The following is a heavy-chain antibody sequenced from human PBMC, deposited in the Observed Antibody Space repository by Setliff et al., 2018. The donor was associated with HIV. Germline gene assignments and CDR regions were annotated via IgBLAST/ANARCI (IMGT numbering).Heavy chain of an antibody. CDR3: SRGSAAGTGLPPRDS. CDR2: VSTTDGA. D-gene: IGHD1-1*01. CDR1: ADSVTSYS. J-gene: IGHJ5*01. V-gene: IGHV4-4*08. Sequence: SQTLSLTCSVSADSVTSYSWEWIRQPPGRRLEWIGSVSTTDGATYNPSLRSRVSMSVDPSKKQVSLHLTSVTAADTAVYYCSRGSAAGTGLPPRDSWGQGILVTVSS.